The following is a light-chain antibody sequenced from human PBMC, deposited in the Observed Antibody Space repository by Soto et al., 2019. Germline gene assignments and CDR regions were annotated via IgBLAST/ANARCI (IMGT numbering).Light chain of an antibody. CDR2: EVR. J-gene: IGLJ3*02. Sequence: QSALTQPASVSGSPGQWITIACTGTNRDVGSYNLVSWYQQRPGEAPKLIISEVRNRPSGISYRFTGSKSGNTASLTISGLQDEEEADYYCSSYTTASTLVFGGGTKVTVL. CDR3: SSYTTASTLV. CDR1: NRDVGSYNL. V-gene: IGLV2-14*01.